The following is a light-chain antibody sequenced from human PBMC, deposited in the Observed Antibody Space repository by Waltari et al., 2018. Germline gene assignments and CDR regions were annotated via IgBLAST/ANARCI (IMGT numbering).Light chain of an antibody. CDR1: QSVSSK. J-gene: IGKJ1*01. CDR3: QQYSNWPAWT. V-gene: IGKV3-15*01. CDR2: DAS. Sequence: EAVMTQSPATLSVSPGERAALSCRASQSVSSKLAWYQQKRGQAPRLLIYDASPRATGIPARFSGSGSGTEFTLTISSLQSEDFAIYYCQQYSNWPAWTFGQGTKVDMK.